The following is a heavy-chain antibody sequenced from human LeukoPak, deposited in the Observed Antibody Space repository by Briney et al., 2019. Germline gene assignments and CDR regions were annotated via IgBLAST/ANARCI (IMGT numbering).Heavy chain of an antibody. V-gene: IGHV3-53*01. CDR2: IYSGTKT. J-gene: IGHJ4*02. Sequence: PGGSLRLSCAASGFTVSGNYMSWVRQSRQRGLEWVSLIYSGTKTYYADSVKGRFTISRDNSKNTLYLQMNSLRAEDTAVYYCARGDGSFDYWGQGILVTVSS. CDR3: ARGDGSFDY. D-gene: IGHD5-24*01. CDR1: GFTVSGNY.